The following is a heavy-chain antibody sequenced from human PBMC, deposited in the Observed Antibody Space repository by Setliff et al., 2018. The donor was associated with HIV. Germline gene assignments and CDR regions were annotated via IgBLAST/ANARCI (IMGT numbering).Heavy chain of an antibody. CDR3: ARDFGGRWTFDY. CDR2: ISAYNSNT. CDR1: GYTFTTYG. D-gene: IGHD3-10*01. Sequence: ASVKVSCKPSGYTFTTYGLSWVRQAPGQGLEWMGWISAYNSNTDYAPRLLGRVTMTTDTSTSTAYMELRSLTSEDTAIYYCARDFGGRWTFDYWGQGTLVTVSS. V-gene: IGHV1-18*01. J-gene: IGHJ4*02.